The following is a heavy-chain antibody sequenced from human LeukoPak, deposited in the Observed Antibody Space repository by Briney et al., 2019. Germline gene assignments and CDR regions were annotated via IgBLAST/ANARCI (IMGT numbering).Heavy chain of an antibody. D-gene: IGHD1-14*01. CDR1: GGSVSSGSYY. CDR3: ARRGSGASLEYYFDL. CDR2: IYYSGNT. J-gene: IGHJ2*01. V-gene: IGHV4-61*01. Sequence: SETLSLTCTVSGGSVSSGSYYRSWIRQPPGKGLEYIGYIYYSGNTNSNPSLNSRVTISVDTSKNQFSLKLSSVTAADTAVYYCARRGSGASLEYYFDLWGRGTLVTVSS.